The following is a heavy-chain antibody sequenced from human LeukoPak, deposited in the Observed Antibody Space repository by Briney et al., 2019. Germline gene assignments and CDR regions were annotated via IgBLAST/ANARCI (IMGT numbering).Heavy chain of an antibody. CDR3: ARGLLNWNYDY. Sequence: SETLSLTCAVYGGSFSGYYWSWIRQPPGKGLEWIGEINHSGSTNYNPPLKSRVTISIDTSKNQFSLKLSSVTAADTAVYYCARGLLNWNYDYWGQGTLVTVSS. CDR1: GGSFSGYY. V-gene: IGHV4-34*01. CDR2: INHSGST. J-gene: IGHJ4*02. D-gene: IGHD1-7*01.